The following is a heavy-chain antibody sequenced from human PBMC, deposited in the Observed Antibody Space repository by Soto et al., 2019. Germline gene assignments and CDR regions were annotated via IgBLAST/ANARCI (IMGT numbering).Heavy chain of an antibody. CDR3: GRRVRIAVAPFD. D-gene: IGHD6-19*01. Sequence: QLQLQESGPGLVKPSETLSLTCSASGGSISSSSYFWDWIRQPPGKGLEWIASIHSSGSTYYNPSLKSRVTISINTSKNQFSRKLSSVTAADTAVYYCGRRVRIAVAPFDWCQGTLVTVSS. CDR2: IHSSGST. V-gene: IGHV4-39*01. CDR1: GGSISSSSYF. J-gene: IGHJ4*02.